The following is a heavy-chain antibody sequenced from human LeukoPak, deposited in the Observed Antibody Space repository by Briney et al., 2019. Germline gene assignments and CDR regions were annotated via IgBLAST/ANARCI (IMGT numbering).Heavy chain of an antibody. J-gene: IGHJ4*02. CDR2: ISRSGSNK. D-gene: IGHD4-17*01. V-gene: IGHV3-48*03. CDR1: GFTFGSYE. CDR3: ARDFGSTTVAPDYFDY. Sequence: GGSLRLACAASGFTFGSYEMNWVRQVPGKGLEWVSYISRSGSNKHYADSVKGRFSISRDNAKNSLFLQMNSLRAEDTAVYYCARDFGSTTVAPDYFDYWGQGTLVTVSS.